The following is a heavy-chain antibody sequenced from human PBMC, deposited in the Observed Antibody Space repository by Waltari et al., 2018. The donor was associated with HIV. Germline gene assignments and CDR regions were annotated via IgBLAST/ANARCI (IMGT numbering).Heavy chain of an antibody. CDR1: GFTFRRTW. CDR2: VNPDGSGT. CDR3: ATTTTTTYFS. Sequence: EVQLVESGGGVVQPGESLRLSCGASGFTFRRTWMHWVRQAPGGGLVWVSRVNPDGSGTSYADSVKGRFTISRDNAKNTVYLQMNSLRAEDTAVYYCATTTTTTYFSWGQGTLVTVSS. D-gene: IGHD1-1*01. J-gene: IGHJ5*02. V-gene: IGHV3-74*03.